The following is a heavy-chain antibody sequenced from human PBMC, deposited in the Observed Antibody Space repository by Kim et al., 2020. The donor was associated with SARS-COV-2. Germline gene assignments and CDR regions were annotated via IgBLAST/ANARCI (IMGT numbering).Heavy chain of an antibody. V-gene: IGHV3-30*18. CDR3: AKDIVATIITAQPDYYYYYGMDV. Sequence: GGSLRLSCAASGFTFSSYGMHWVRQAPGKGLEWVAVISYDGSNKYYADSVKGRFTISRDNSKNTLYLQMNSLRAEDTAVYYCAKDIVATIITAQPDYYYYYGMDVWGQGTTVTVSS. CDR2: ISYDGSNK. J-gene: IGHJ6*02. D-gene: IGHD5-12*01. CDR1: GFTFSSYG.